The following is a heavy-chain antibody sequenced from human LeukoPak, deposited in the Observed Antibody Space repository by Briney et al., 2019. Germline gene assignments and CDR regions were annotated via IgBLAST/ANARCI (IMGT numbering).Heavy chain of an antibody. V-gene: IGHV3-30*02. D-gene: IGHD3-22*01. CDR3: ARATYDSSGYYLLAFDI. CDR2: IQSDGRKK. J-gene: IGHJ3*02. Sequence: GGSLRLSCAASGFTFSDYYMSWIRQAPGKGLEWVTLIQSDGRKKYYADSVKGRFTISRDNSKNRLYLQMNSLRADDTAVYYCARATYDSSGYYLLAFDIWGQGTTVTVSS. CDR1: GFTFSDYY.